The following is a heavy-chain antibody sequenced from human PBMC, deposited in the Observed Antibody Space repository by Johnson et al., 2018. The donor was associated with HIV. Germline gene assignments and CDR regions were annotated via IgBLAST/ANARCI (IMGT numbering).Heavy chain of an antibody. CDR2: ISWNSGSI. V-gene: IGHV3-9*01. CDR3: ARERDTDMAGDAFDI. D-gene: IGHD5-18*01. J-gene: IGHJ3*02. Sequence: VQLVESGGGLVQPGRSLRLSCAASGFTFDDYGMTWVRQAPGKGLEWVSGISWNSGSIGYADSVKGRFTISRDNAKNTLYLQMNSLRAEDTAVYYCARERDTDMAGDAFDIWGQGTMVTVSS. CDR1: GFTFDDYG.